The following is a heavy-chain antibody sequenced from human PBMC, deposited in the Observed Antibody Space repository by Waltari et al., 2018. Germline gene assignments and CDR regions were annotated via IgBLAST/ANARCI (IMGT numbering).Heavy chain of an antibody. CDR3: ARASPSVVVVAATWFDP. CDR1: GGSVSSGSYY. Sequence: QVQLQESGPGLVKPSETLSLTCTVSGGSVSSGSYYWSWLRQPPGKGLEWIGYIYYSGSTNYNPSLKSRVTISVDTSKNQFSLKLSSVTAADTAVYYCARASPSVVVVAATWFDPWGQGTLVTVSS. J-gene: IGHJ5*02. V-gene: IGHV4-61*01. D-gene: IGHD2-15*01. CDR2: IYYSGST.